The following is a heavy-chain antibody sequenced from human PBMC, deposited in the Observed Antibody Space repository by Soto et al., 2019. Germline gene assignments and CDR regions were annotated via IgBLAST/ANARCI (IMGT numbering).Heavy chain of an antibody. V-gene: IGHV4-59*08. J-gene: IGHJ4*02. Sequence: QVQLQESGPGLVKPSETLSLTCTVSGGSISSYYWSWIRQPPGKGLEWSGYIDYRGNTNYNPSLKSRVTISVDTPKNHFSLKLSSVTAADPAVYYCARGRITSSWYINYFDFWGQGTLVTVSS. D-gene: IGHD6-13*01. CDR2: IDYRGNT. CDR3: ARGRITSSWYINYFDF. CDR1: GGSISSYY.